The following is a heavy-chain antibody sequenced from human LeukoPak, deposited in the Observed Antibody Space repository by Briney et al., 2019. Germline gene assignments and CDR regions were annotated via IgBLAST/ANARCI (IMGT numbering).Heavy chain of an antibody. CDR1: GFTFSSYA. Sequence: GGSLRLSCAASGFTFSSYAMNWVRQAPGKGLEWVSGISGSGGSTYYADFVKGRFTISRDNPKNMLYLQMNSLRVEDTAVYYCAKQYDFWSGPDYWGQGTLVTVSS. J-gene: IGHJ4*02. CDR2: ISGSGGST. V-gene: IGHV3-23*01. CDR3: AKQYDFWSGPDY. D-gene: IGHD3-3*01.